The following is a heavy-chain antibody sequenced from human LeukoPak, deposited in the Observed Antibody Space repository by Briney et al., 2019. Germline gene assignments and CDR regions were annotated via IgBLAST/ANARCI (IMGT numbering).Heavy chain of an antibody. CDR1: GGSISSYY. Sequence: SETLSLTCTVSGGSISSYYWSWIRQPPGKGLEWIGYIYYSGSTNYNPSLKSRVTISVDTSKNQFSLKLSSVTAADTAVYYCARGERYCSGGSCYSNWFDPWGQGTLVTVSS. J-gene: IGHJ5*02. D-gene: IGHD2-15*01. CDR3: ARGERYCSGGSCYSNWFDP. CDR2: IYYSGST. V-gene: IGHV4-59*01.